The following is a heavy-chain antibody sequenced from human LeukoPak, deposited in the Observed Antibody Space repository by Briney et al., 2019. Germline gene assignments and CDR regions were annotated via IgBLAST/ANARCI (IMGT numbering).Heavy chain of an antibody. V-gene: IGHV3-66*02. J-gene: IGHJ4*02. D-gene: IGHD5-24*01. CDR1: GFTVSSNY. Sequence: AGGSLRRSCAASGFTVSSNYMSWVRQAPGKGLEWVSVIYSGGSTYYADSVKGRFTISRDNSKNTLYLQMNSLRAEDTAVYYCARMRWLDYWGQGTLVTVSS. CDR2: IYSGGST. CDR3: ARMRWLDY.